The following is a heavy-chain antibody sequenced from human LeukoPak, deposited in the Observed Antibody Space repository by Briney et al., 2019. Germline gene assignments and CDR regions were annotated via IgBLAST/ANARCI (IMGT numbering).Heavy chain of an antibody. CDR3: ARERQQLVHDYFDY. D-gene: IGHD6-13*01. Sequence: PGGSLRLSCTVSGFTVSSNSWSWVRQAPGKGLEWVSFIYSGGKTHSSDSVKGRFTISRDNSKNTLYLQMNSLRAEDTAVYYCARERQQLVHDYFDYWGQGTLVTVSS. CDR1: GFTVSSNS. CDR2: IYSGGKT. J-gene: IGHJ4*02. V-gene: IGHV3-53*01.